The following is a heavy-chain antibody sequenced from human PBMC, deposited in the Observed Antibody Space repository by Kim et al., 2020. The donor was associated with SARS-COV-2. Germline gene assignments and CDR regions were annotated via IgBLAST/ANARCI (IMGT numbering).Heavy chain of an antibody. CDR3: ARDLPQGYTFYYYYYGMDV. J-gene: IGHJ6*02. V-gene: IGHV3-48*03. D-gene: IGHD5-12*01. Sequence: GRFTISRDNAKNSLYLQMNSLRAEDTAVYYCARDLPQGYTFYYYYYGMDVWGQGTTVTVSS.